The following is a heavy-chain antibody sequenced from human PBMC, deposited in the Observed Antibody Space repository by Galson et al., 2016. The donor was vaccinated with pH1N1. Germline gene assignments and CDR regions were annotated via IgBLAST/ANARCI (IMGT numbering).Heavy chain of an antibody. CDR2: IVPNNGGT. Sequence: SVKVSCKASGYTFTAYWMHWVRQAPGQGLEWLGWIVPNNGGTNYAQKFQGRVTMTRDTSINTAYMELSRLTSDDTAVYYCARGGYHHGFDIWGQGTMVTVAS. CDR1: GYTFTAYW. CDR3: ARGGYHHGFDI. J-gene: IGHJ3*02. V-gene: IGHV1-2*02. D-gene: IGHD5-18*01.